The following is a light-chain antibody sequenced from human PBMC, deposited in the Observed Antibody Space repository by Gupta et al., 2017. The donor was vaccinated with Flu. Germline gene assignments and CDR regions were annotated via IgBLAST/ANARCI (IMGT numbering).Light chain of an antibody. J-gene: IGLJ2*01. CDR3: AAWADSMNGWL. V-gene: IGLV1-44*01. Sequence: QSVLTQPPSASGTPGQKVTISCSGSSSNIGRNPVNWYQQLPGMAPNLLIDRNSQRPSGVPDRFAGSKADTSASLDISGLQSEDEGDYYGAAWADSMNGWLFGEGTRLTVI. CDR1: SSNIGRNP. CDR2: RNS.